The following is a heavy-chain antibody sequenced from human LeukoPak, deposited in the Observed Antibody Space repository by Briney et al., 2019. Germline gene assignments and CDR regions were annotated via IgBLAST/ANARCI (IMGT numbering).Heavy chain of an antibody. Sequence: GGSLRLSCAASGFTFSSYSMDWVRQAPGKGLEWVSSINPNYIHYADSVKGRFTISRDNGENSLYLQMYSLRAEDTAVYYCARDVIHSYFDYWGQGALVTVSS. D-gene: IGHD2/OR15-2a*01. CDR2: INPNYI. V-gene: IGHV3-21*01. CDR3: ARDVIHSYFDY. J-gene: IGHJ4*02. CDR1: GFTFSSYS.